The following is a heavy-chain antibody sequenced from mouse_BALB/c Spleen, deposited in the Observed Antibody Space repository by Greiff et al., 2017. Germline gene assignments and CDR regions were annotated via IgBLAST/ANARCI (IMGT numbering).Heavy chain of an antibody. V-gene: IGHV1-14*01. CDR3: ARPLYGSSYRYFDV. CDR1: GYTFTSYV. CDR2: INPYNDGT. J-gene: IGHJ1*01. D-gene: IGHD1-1*01. Sequence: EVQLQQSGPELVKPGASVKMSCKASGYTFTSYVMHWVKQKPGQGLEWIGYINPYNDGTKYNEKFKGKATLTSDKSSSTAYMELSSLTSEDSAVYYGARPLYGSSYRYFDVWGAGTTVTVSS.